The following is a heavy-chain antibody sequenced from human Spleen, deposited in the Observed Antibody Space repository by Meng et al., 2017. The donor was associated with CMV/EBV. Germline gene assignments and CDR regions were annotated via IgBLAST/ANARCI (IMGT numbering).Heavy chain of an antibody. Sequence: ASVKVSCKTSGYTFTSYAISWVRQAPGQGLEWMGWISPYNGNTNYAQKLQGRVAMITDTSTNTAYMELRSLRSDDTAVYYCAVGGIAAAGATDYYYVMDVWAQGTTVTVSS. J-gene: IGHJ6*02. CDR2: ISPYNGNT. D-gene: IGHD6-13*01. V-gene: IGHV1-18*01. CDR3: AVGGIAAAGATDYYYVMDV. CDR1: GYTFTSYA.